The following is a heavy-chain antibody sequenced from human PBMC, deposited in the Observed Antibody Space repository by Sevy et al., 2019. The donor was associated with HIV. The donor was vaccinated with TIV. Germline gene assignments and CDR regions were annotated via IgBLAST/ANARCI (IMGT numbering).Heavy chain of an antibody. CDR3: ARGAIAAAGYSYGMDV. Sequence: SETLSLTCAVSAASITSSAWWTWVRQPPGKGLEWIGKRYHSGSTTYNPSLKSRVTILVDDSKNQFSLHLKSVTAADTAVYYCARGAIAAAGYSYGMDVWGQGTTVTVSS. CDR1: AASITSSAW. D-gene: IGHD6-13*01. V-gene: IGHV4-4*02. J-gene: IGHJ6*02. CDR2: RYHSGST.